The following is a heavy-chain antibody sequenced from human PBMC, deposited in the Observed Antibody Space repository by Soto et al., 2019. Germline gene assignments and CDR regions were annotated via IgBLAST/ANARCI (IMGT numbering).Heavy chain of an antibody. D-gene: IGHD1-26*01. Sequence: GASVKVSCKASGYTFTSYEMYWVRQAPGQGLEWMGIINPSGGSTTYAQKFQGRVTMTRDTSTSTVYMELRSLRSDDTAVYYCARGENWFDPWGQGTLVTVSS. CDR3: ARGENWFDP. J-gene: IGHJ5*02. CDR1: GYTFTSYE. CDR2: INPSGGST. V-gene: IGHV1-46*01.